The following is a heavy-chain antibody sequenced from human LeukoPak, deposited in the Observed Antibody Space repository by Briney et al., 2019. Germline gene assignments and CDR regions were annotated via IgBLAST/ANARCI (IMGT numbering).Heavy chain of an antibody. V-gene: IGHV3-23*01. CDR1: GFTFSKYA. CDR2: ISGGADST. Sequence: GGSLTLSCAASGFTFSKYAMSWVRQAPGKGLEWVSTISGGADSTYYGVSVRGRFSISRDDSQNTLYLHMNNLRAEDTAEYFCAKGGLWYSVGMGVWGQGTTVTISS. CDR3: AKGGLWYSVGMGV. J-gene: IGHJ6*02. D-gene: IGHD2-15*01.